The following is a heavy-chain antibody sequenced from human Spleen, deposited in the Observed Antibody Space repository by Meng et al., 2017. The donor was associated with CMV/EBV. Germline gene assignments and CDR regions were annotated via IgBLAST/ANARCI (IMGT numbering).Heavy chain of an antibody. D-gene: IGHD2-2*01. CDR3: AREARVRYQLLRAYYYGMDV. CDR2: SNAGNGNT. V-gene: IGHV1-3*02. Sequence: ASVKVSCKASGYTFTSYAMHWVRQAPGQRLEWMGWSNAGNGNTKYSQEFQGRVTITRDTSASTAYMELSSLRSEDMAVYYCAREARVRYQLLRAYYYGMDVWGQGTTVTVSS. J-gene: IGHJ6*02. CDR1: GYTFTSYA.